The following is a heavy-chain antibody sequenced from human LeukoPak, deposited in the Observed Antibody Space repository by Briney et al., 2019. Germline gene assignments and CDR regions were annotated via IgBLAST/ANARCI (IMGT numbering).Heavy chain of an antibody. CDR2: INHSGST. CDR1: GGSFSGYY. V-gene: IGHV4-34*01. CDR3: VGSAVAGKDWFDP. Sequence: PSETLSLTCAVYGGSFSGYYWSWIRQPPGKGLEWIGEINHSGSTNYNPSLKSRVTISVDTSKNQFSLKLSSVTAADTAVYYCVGSAVAGKDWFDPWGQGTLVTVSS. J-gene: IGHJ5*02. D-gene: IGHD6-19*01.